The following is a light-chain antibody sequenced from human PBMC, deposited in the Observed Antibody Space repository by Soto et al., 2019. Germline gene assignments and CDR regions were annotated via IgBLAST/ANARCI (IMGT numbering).Light chain of an antibody. CDR1: SSDIGTFTP. CDR3: CSSAGSITWV. J-gene: IGLJ3*02. Sequence: QSVLTQPASVSGSPGQSITISCTGTSSDIGTFTPVSWYQQHPGKVPKLLIYEGSQRPSGVSNRFSGSKSGNTASLTISGLQAEDEADYYCCSSAGSITWVFGGGTKVTVL. V-gene: IGLV2-23*01. CDR2: EGS.